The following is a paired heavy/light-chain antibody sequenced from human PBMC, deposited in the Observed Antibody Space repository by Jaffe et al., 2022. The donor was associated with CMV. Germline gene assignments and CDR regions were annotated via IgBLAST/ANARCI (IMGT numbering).Light chain of an antibody. V-gene: IGKV3-20*01. Sequence: EIVLTQSPGTLSLSPGERATVSCRASQSVNSNYLAWYQQKPGQAPSLLIYAASSRATGIPDRFSGSGSGTDFTLTISRLEPEDFAVYYCQQYGSSPVTFGQGTKVEMK. CDR3: QQYGSSPVT. CDR2: AAS. J-gene: IGKJ1*01. CDR1: QSVNSNY.
Heavy chain of an antibody. CDR3: ARPHSPGYFDY. CDR2: INFSGNT. CDR1: GGSISGSTSY. D-gene: IGHD2-15*01. Sequence: QLQLQESGPGLVKPSETLSLTCTVSGGSISGSTSYWGWIRQPPGKGLEWIGSINFSGNTYYNSSLESRVTISVDTSKNEFSLKLSPVTAADTAVYYCARPHSPGYFDYWGPGILVTVSS. V-gene: IGHV4-39*01. J-gene: IGHJ4*02.